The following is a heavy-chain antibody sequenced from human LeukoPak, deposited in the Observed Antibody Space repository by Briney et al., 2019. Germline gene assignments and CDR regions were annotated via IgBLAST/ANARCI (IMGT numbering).Heavy chain of an antibody. CDR3: ARHLSGSGTYYFFLDF. V-gene: IGHV4-59*08. CDR1: GGSISSYY. CDR2: IYYSGST. D-gene: IGHD3-10*01. Sequence: SETLSLTCTVSGGSISSYYWSWIRQPPGKGLEWIGYIYYSGSTNYSPSLKRRVTISVDTSKNQFSLKLNSVTAADTAVYYCARHLSGSGTYYFFLDFWGQGTLVTVSS. J-gene: IGHJ4*02.